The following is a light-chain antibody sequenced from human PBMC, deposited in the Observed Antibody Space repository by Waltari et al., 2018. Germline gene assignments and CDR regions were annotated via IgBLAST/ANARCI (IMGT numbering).Light chain of an antibody. CDR3: ATWDVTLNGVV. Sequence: QSVLTQPPSASGTPGQTVTISCSGNTSNIGQSTVSWYHQVPGTAPKLLIYNKDERPSGVPGRFSGSKSGTSASLAISGLQSDDDSDYFCATWDVTLNGVVFGGGTRLTVL. CDR1: TSNIGQST. J-gene: IGLJ3*02. CDR2: NKD. V-gene: IGLV1-44*01.